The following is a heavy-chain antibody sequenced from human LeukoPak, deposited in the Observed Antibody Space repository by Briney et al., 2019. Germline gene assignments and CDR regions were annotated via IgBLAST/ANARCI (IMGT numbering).Heavy chain of an antibody. D-gene: IGHD4-17*01. J-gene: IGHJ6*03. Sequence: RPGGSLRLSCAASGFTFSSYAMSWVRQAPGKGLDWVSPISGSGGSTYYADSVKGRFTISRDNSKNTLYLQMNSLRAEDTAVYYCAKLPTVTTVYYYMDVWGKGTTVTVSS. CDR2: ISGSGGST. CDR1: GFTFSSYA. CDR3: AKLPTVTTVYYYMDV. V-gene: IGHV3-23*01.